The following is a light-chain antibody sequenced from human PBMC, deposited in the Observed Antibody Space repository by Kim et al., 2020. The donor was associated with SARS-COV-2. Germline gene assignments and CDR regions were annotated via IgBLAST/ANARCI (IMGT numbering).Light chain of an antibody. CDR3: SSYTSGSTVV. CDR1: SSDIGGYNY. CDR2: DVS. J-gene: IGLJ2*01. V-gene: IGLV2-14*03. Sequence: GQSITISCTGTSSDIGGYNYVSWYQQYPGKAPKLIIYDVSERPSGVSNRFSASKSGNTASLTISGLQTEDEADYFCSSYTSGSTVVFGGGTQLTVL.